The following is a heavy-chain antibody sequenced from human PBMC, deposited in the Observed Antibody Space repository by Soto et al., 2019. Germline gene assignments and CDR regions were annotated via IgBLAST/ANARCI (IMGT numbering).Heavy chain of an antibody. D-gene: IGHD6-19*01. Sequence: QVQLVESGGGVVQPGRSLRLSCAASGFTFSSYGMHWVRQAPGKGLEWVAVISYDGSNKYYADSVKGRFTISRDNSKNTLYLQMNSLSAEDTAVYYCAKVAVAGFAYYYYYMDVWGKGTTVTVSS. CDR3: AKVAVAGFAYYYYYMDV. CDR2: ISYDGSNK. CDR1: GFTFSSYG. J-gene: IGHJ6*03. V-gene: IGHV3-30*18.